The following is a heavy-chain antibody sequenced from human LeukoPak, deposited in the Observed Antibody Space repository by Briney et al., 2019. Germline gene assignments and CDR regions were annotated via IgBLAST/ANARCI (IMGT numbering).Heavy chain of an antibody. CDR1: GYTFTSYY. CDR3: ARADYSSSWYSSWFDP. J-gene: IGHJ5*02. CDR2: INPSGGST. Sequence: ASVKVSCKASGYTFTSYYMHWVRQAPGQGLEWMGIINPSGGSTSYAQKFQGRVTMTRDTSISTAYMELSRLRSDDTAVYYCARADYSSSWYSSWFDPWGQGTLVTVSS. V-gene: IGHV1-46*01. D-gene: IGHD6-13*01.